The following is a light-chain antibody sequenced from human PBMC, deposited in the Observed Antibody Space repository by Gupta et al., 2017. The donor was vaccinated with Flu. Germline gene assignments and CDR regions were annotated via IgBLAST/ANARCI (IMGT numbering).Light chain of an antibody. Sequence: EIVMTQSPATLSVSPGEGVTLSCRASQSVSSNLAWYQQKPGQAPRLLIYGASTRATGIPARFSGSGYGTEFTLSISRRQSEDFAFYYCQQYEDWPPLTFGGGTKVEIK. CDR3: QQYEDWPPLT. J-gene: IGKJ4*01. CDR2: GAS. V-gene: IGKV3D-15*01. CDR1: QSVSSN.